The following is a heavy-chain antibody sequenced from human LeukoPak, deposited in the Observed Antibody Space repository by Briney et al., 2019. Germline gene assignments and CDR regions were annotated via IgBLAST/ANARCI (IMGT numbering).Heavy chain of an antibody. CDR2: IYPGDSDT. V-gene: IGHV5-51*01. CDR1: GYSFTSYW. D-gene: IGHD5-12*01. Sequence: GESLKISCKGSGYSFTSYWIGWVRQMPGKGLEWMGIIYPGDSDTRYSPSFQGQVTISADKSISTAYLQWSSLKASDTAMYYCARHRDIAGPNRAFDIWGQGTMVTVSS. CDR3: ARHRDIAGPNRAFDI. J-gene: IGHJ3*02.